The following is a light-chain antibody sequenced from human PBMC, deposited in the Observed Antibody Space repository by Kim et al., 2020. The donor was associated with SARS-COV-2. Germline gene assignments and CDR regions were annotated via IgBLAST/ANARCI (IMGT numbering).Light chain of an antibody. CDR1: QSIDRD. CDR3: QHYNAWPPWT. CDR2: DSS. J-gene: IGKJ1*01. Sequence: VSRGDGATLSCRASQSIDRDLAWYQQKPGQPPRLLIYDSSTRAPGIPARFRGSGSGTEFTLTINSLQSEDLAVYYCQHYNAWPPWTFGRGTKLEIK. V-gene: IGKV3-15*01.